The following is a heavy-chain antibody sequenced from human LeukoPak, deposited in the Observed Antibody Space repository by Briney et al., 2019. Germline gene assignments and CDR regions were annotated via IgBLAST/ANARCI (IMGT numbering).Heavy chain of an antibody. J-gene: IGHJ6*03. CDR2: IYYSGST. CDR1: GGSISSYY. CDR3: ASGLRFLEWSGYYYYYMDV. D-gene: IGHD3-3*01. Sequence: SETLSLTCTVSGGSISSYYWSWIRQPPGKGLEWIGYIYYSGSTNYNPSLKSRVTISVDTSKNQFSLKLSSVTAADTAVYYCASGLRFLEWSGYYYYYMDVWGKGTTVTVSS. V-gene: IGHV4-59*01.